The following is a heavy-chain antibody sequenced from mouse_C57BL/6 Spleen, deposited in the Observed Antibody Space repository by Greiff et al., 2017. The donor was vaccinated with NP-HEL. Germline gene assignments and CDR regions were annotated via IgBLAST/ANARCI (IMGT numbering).Heavy chain of an antibody. CDR1: GYTFTDYN. J-gene: IGHJ1*03. D-gene: IGHD2-2*01. CDR3: ARNYGYDEYFDV. V-gene: IGHV1-18*01. CDR2: INPNNGGT. Sequence: VHVKQSGPELVKPGASVKIPCKASGYTFTDYNMDWVKQSHGKSLEWIGDINPNNGGTIYNQKFKGKATLTVDKSSSTAYMELRSLTSEDTAVYYCARNYGYDEYFDVWGTGTTVTVSS.